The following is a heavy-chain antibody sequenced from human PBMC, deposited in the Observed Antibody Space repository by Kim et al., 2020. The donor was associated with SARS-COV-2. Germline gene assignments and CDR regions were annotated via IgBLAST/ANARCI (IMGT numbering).Heavy chain of an antibody. CDR3: ARQAHDYGDYVFDY. CDR1: GFTFSGSA. Sequence: GGSLRLSCAASGFTFSGSAMHWARQASGKGLEWVGRIRGKTNSYATAYAASVKGRFTISRDDSKNTAYLQMNSLITEDTAVYYCARQAHDYGDYVFDYLGQGTLVTVSS. CDR2: IRGKTNSYAT. V-gene: IGHV3-73*01. D-gene: IGHD4-17*01. J-gene: IGHJ4*02.